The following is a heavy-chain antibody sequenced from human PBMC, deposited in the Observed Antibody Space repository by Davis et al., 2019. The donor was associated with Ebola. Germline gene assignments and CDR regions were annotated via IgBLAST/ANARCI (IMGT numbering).Heavy chain of an antibody. J-gene: IGHJ5*02. D-gene: IGHD1/OR15-1a*01. Sequence: ASEKVSCKASGYTFTSYAMHWVRQAPGQRLEWMGWINAGNGNTKYSQKFQGRVTITRDTSASTAYMELSSLRSEDTAVYYCARDGRYNWNKGWFDPWGQGTLVTVSS. CDR3: ARDGRYNWNKGWFDP. CDR2: INAGNGNT. V-gene: IGHV1-3*01. CDR1: GYTFTSYA.